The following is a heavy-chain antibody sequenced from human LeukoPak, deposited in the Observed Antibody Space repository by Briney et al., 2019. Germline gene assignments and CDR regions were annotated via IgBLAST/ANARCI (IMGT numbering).Heavy chain of an antibody. Sequence: GGSPRLSCAASGFTFSSYSMNWVRQAPGKGLEWVSSISSSSSHIYYADSVKGRFTISRDNAKNSLYLQMNSLRAEDTAVYYCARDTGSSGSDYWGQGTLVTVSS. CDR2: ISSSSSHI. D-gene: IGHD1-26*01. CDR1: GFTFSSYS. J-gene: IGHJ4*02. CDR3: ARDTGSSGSDY. V-gene: IGHV3-21*01.